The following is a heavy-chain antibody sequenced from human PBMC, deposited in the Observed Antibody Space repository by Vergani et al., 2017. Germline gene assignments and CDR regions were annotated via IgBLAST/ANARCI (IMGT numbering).Heavy chain of an antibody. D-gene: IGHD2-2*02. J-gene: IGHJ4*02. CDR2: IYPSGIT. V-gene: IGHV4-30-2*01. CDR1: GGSISSGDSA. CDR3: ARVYSPDYCSNTNCYTFDY. Sequence: QLLLQESGSGLVKPSQTLSLICAVSGGSISSGDSAWSWIRQTPGKGLEWIGYIYPSGITKQNPSLKSRVTISVDTSKNQFSLKLTSVTAADTAVYYCARVYSPDYCSNTNCYTFDYWGQGTLVTVSS.